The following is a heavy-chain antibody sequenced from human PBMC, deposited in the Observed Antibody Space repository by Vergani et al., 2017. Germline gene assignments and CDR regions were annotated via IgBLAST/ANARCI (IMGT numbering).Heavy chain of an antibody. V-gene: IGHV1-3*01. CDR3: ARGYCSCGSCSNYDYYGMDV. D-gene: IGHD2-15*01. J-gene: IGHJ6*02. CDR2: INAGNGNT. Sequence: QVQLVQSGAEVKKPGASVTVSCKASGYTFTSYAMHWVRQAPGQRLEWMGWINAGNGNTKYSQKFQGRVTITRDTSASTAYMGLSSLRSEDTAVYYCARGYCSCGSCSNYDYYGMDVWGQGTTVTVSS. CDR1: GYTFTSYA.